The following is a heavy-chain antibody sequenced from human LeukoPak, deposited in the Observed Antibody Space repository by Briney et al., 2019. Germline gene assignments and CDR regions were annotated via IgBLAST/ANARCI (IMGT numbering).Heavy chain of an antibody. D-gene: IGHD3-3*01. CDR3: ARGYYDFWSGYSHYYYYMDV. CDR2: IIPIFGTA. Sequence: SVKVSCKASGGTFSSYAISWVRQAPGQGLEWMGGIIPIFGTANYAQKLQGRVTITTDESTSTAYMELSSLRSEDTAVYYCARGYYDFWSGYSHYYYYMDVWGKGTTVTVSS. J-gene: IGHJ6*03. CDR1: GGTFSSYA. V-gene: IGHV1-69*05.